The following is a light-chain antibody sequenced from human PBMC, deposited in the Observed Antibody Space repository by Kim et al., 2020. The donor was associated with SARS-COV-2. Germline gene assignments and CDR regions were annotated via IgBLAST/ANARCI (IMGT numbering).Light chain of an antibody. Sequence: ASGGDRVTITCRASQSINTYLNWYQQNPAKAPSLLIYDASSLQSGVPSRFSGSGSGTDFTLTISSLQPEDFATYYCQQTYTTPVTFGGGTKVDIK. J-gene: IGKJ4*01. V-gene: IGKV1-39*01. CDR1: QSINTY. CDR2: DAS. CDR3: QQTYTTPVT.